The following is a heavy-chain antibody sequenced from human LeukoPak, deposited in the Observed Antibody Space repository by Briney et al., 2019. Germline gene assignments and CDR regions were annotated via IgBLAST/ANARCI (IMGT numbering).Heavy chain of an antibody. Sequence: GGSLRLSCAASGFTFSSYEMNWVRQAPGKGLEWVSYISSSGSTIYYADCVKGRFTISRDNAKNSLYLQMNSLRAEDTAVYYCARYCTGGRCYFYYYYGMDVWGQGTTVTVSS. CDR1: GFTFSSYE. CDR3: ARYCTGGRCYFYYYYGMDV. V-gene: IGHV3-48*03. D-gene: IGHD2-8*02. CDR2: ISSSGSTI. J-gene: IGHJ6*02.